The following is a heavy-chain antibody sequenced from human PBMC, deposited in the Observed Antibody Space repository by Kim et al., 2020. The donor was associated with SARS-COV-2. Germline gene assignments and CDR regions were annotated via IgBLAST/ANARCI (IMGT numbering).Heavy chain of an antibody. J-gene: IGHJ4*02. D-gene: IGHD5-18*01. CDR3: ARRTGYSYGIDY. V-gene: IGHV4-34*01. Sequence: SETLSLTCAVYGGSFSGYYWSWIRQPPGKGLEWIGEINHSGSTNYNPSLKSRVTISVDTSKNQFSLKLSSVTAADTAVYYCARRTGYSYGIDYWGQGTLV. CDR1: GGSFSGYY. CDR2: INHSGST.